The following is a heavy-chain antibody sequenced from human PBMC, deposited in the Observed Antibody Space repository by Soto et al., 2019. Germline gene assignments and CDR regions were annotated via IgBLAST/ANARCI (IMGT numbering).Heavy chain of an antibody. Sequence: GGSLRLSCAASGFTFSSYAMSWVRQAPGKGLEWVSAISGSGGSTYYADSVKGRFTISRDNSKNTLYLQMNSLRAEDTAVYYCAKTVRYYYDSSGYYYFDYWGQGTLVTVSS. V-gene: IGHV3-23*01. D-gene: IGHD3-22*01. J-gene: IGHJ4*02. CDR3: AKTVRYYYDSSGYYYFDY. CDR2: ISGSGGST. CDR1: GFTFSSYA.